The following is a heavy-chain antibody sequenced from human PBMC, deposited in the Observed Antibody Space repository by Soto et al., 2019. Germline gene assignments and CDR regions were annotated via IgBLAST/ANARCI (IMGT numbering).Heavy chain of an antibody. CDR1: GFTFTSYA. V-gene: IGHV3-23*01. CDR3: AATQQGGDSVVGAFDY. D-gene: IGHD5-12*01. J-gene: IGHJ4*02. Sequence: EVQLLESGGGSVQPGGSLRLSCAASGFTFTSYAMHWVRQAPAKGLEWVSGISVNGDYTYYADSVKGRFTISRDNSKNTLYLQVISLRAEDTAVYYCAATQQGGDSVVGAFDYWGQGTLVTVSS. CDR2: ISVNGDYT.